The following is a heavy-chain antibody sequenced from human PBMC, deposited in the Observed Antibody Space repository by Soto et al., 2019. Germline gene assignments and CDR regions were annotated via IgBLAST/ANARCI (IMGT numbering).Heavy chain of an antibody. CDR2: LYDVDGS. J-gene: IGHJ3*01. Sequence: DVQLVESGGGLIQPGESLRLSCAAFGLTISGKKYVAWVRQAPGKGLEWVSALYDVDGSFYADSVKGRFTNSSDSSKTTVYLQMNDLRPYDTAVYYCATWHEREHAYDVWGQGTTVTVSS. CDR3: ATWHEREHAYDV. CDR1: GLTISGKKY. V-gene: IGHV3-53*01. D-gene: IGHD1-1*01.